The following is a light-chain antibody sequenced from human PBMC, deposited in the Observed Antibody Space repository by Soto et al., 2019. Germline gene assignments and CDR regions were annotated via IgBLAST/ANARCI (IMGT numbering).Light chain of an antibody. Sequence: EIVLTQSPGTLSLSPGEGAALSCRASQSIGSSFLAWYQQKPGQAPRLLIYGASSRATGIPDRFSGSGSGTDFTLTISRLEPEDFAVYYCQQYDSSPYTFGQGTQLEIK. CDR2: GAS. CDR3: QQYDSSPYT. V-gene: IGKV3-20*01. CDR1: QSIGSSF. J-gene: IGKJ2*01.